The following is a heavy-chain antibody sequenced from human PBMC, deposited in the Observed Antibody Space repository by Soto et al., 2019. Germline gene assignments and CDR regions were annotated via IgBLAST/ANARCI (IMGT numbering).Heavy chain of an antibody. CDR3: ARSPLGWRYYDSSGYYYLFDY. V-gene: IGHV4-39*07. J-gene: IGHJ4*02. D-gene: IGHD3-22*01. CDR2: IYYSGST. CDR1: GGSISSSSYY. Sequence: SETLSLTCTVSGGSISSSSYYWGWIRQPPGKGLEWIGSIYYSGSTYYNPSLKSRVTISVDTSKNQFSLKLSSVTAADTAVYYCARSPLGWRYYDSSGYYYLFDYWGQGTLVTVSS.